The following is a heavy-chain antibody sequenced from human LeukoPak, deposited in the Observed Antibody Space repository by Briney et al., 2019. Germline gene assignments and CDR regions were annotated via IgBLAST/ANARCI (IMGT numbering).Heavy chain of an antibody. D-gene: IGHD6-19*01. CDR3: ARLFVAGTKMDV. Sequence: SETLSLTCTVSGGSISSSSYYWGWIRQPPGKGLERIGSIYYSGSTYYNPSLKSRVTISVDTSKNQFSLKLSSVTAADTAVYYCARLFVAGTKMDVWGKGTTVTISS. V-gene: IGHV4-39*01. CDR2: IYYSGST. J-gene: IGHJ6*04. CDR1: GGSISSSSYY.